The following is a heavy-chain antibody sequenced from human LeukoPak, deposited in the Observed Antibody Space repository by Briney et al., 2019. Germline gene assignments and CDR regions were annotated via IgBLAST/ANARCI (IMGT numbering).Heavy chain of an antibody. D-gene: IGHD1-7*01. CDR1: GFTFSTYW. Sequence: GGSLRLSCAASGFTFSTYWMTWVRQAPGKGLEWVADIKKDGSEKYYVDSVRGRFTISRDNAKNSLYLQMNSLRAEDTAVYYCAREMGWNYGDYWGQGTLVTVSS. CDR3: AREMGWNYGDY. J-gene: IGHJ4*02. V-gene: IGHV3-7*05. CDR2: IKKDGSEK.